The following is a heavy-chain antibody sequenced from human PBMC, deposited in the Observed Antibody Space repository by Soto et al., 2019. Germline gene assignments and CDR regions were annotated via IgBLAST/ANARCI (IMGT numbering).Heavy chain of an antibody. CDR1: GFTFSSYG. J-gene: IGHJ4*02. Sequence: QVQLVESGGGVVQPGRSLRLSCAASGFTFSSYGMHWVRQAPGKGLEWVAVISYDGSNKYYADSVKGRFTISRDNSKNTLYLQMNGLRAEDTAVYYCAKAEGDFWSGLYYFDYWGQGTLVTVSS. CDR3: AKAEGDFWSGLYYFDY. V-gene: IGHV3-30*18. D-gene: IGHD3-3*01. CDR2: ISYDGSNK.